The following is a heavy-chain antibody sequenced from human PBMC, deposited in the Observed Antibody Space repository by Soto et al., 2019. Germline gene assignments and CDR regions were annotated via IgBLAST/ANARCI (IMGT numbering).Heavy chain of an antibody. J-gene: IGHJ1*01. Sequence: QVQLVQSGAEVKKPGASVKVSCKTSGFTFSSYGISWVRQAPGQGLEWMGWINVDDGKTYHAQKIQGRVTMTTDTSTSTAYTALRSLRSAATALYHCAMSPGERVVEHWGQGTLVIVSS. CDR1: GFTFSSYG. CDR2: INVDDGKT. CDR3: AMSPGERVVEH. D-gene: IGHD3-16*01. V-gene: IGHV1-18*01.